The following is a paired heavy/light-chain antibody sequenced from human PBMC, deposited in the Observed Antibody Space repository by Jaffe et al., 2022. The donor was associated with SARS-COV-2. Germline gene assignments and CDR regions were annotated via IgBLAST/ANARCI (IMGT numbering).Heavy chain of an antibody. CDR3: VRGGENGPSFFDY. D-gene: IGHD2-8*01. CDR1: GNSIRSSNY. V-gene: IGHV4-28*03. CDR2: VSHGGRT. J-gene: IGHJ4*02. Sequence: QVQLRESGPGLVKPSDTLSLTCVVFGNSIRSSNYWGWIRQSPGKRPEWIGSVSHGGRTYYSPSLQSRATMSIDTSKSQLSLRLHSVTAVDTATYYCVRGGENGPSFFDYWGRGTLVTVSS.
Light chain of an antibody. J-gene: IGLJ2*01. Sequence: YDLTQSPSVSVSPGQTANIACSGDILGNENVCWYQQKPGQSPMLVICQHKKRPSGIPERFSASNSGNTATLTISGTQAMDEADYYCQAWDSGAVIFGGGTKLTVL. CDR3: QAWDSGAVI. CDR1: ILGNEN. V-gene: IGLV3-1*01. CDR2: QHK.